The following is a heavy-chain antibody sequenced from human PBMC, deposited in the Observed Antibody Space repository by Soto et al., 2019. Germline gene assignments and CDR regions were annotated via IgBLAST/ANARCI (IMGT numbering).Heavy chain of an antibody. D-gene: IGHD3-22*01. Sequence: QVQLVESGGGVVQPGRSLRLSCAASGFTFSSYGMHWVRQAPGKGLEWVAVIWNDGSKKYYADPVKGRFTISKDNSKNXLYLQMNRLRAEDTAVYYCARDYDSSGYPRYYFDYWGQGTLVTVSS. V-gene: IGHV3-33*01. CDR2: IWNDGSKK. CDR1: GFTFSSYG. CDR3: ARDYDSSGYPRYYFDY. J-gene: IGHJ4*02.